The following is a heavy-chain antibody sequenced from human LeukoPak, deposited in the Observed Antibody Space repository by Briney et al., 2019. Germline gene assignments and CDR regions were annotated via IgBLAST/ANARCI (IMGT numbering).Heavy chain of an antibody. D-gene: IGHD6-19*01. J-gene: IGHJ4*02. CDR3: AKHDSSGLDY. Sequence: GGSLRLSCAASGFIFSNYGIHWVRQAPGKGLEWVAFIRYDGSNKNYVDSVKGRFTISRDNSKNTLYLQMNSLRPEDTAVYYCAKHDSSGLDYWGQGTLVTVSS. CDR2: IRYDGSNK. CDR1: GFIFSNYG. V-gene: IGHV3-30*02.